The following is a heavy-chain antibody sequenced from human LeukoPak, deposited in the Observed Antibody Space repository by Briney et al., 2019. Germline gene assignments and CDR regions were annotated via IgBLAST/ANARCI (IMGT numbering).Heavy chain of an antibody. D-gene: IGHD2-2*01. CDR2: IKQDGSEK. J-gene: IGHJ4*02. V-gene: IGHV3-7*01. CDR3: ARDPCTSTSCYFDY. CDR1: GSTFSNYW. Sequence: GGSLRLSCAASGSTFSNYWMSWVRQAPGKGLEWVANIKQDGSEKYYVDSVKGRFTISRDNAKNSLYLQMSSLRAEDTAAYYCARDPCTSTSCYFDYWGQGTLVSVSS.